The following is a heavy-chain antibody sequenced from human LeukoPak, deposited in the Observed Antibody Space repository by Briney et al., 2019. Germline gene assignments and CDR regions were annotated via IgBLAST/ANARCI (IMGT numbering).Heavy chain of an antibody. CDR1: GFTFSSYS. CDR2: ISSSSSYI. D-gene: IGHD2-21*02. CDR3: ARREPYCGGDCYSPAFDI. Sequence: PGGSLRLSCAASGFTFSSYSMNWVRQAPGKGLEWVSSISSSSSYIYYADSVKGRFTISRDNAKNSLYLQMNSLRAEDTAVYYCARREPYCGGDCYSPAFDIWGQGTMVTVSS. J-gene: IGHJ3*02. V-gene: IGHV3-21*01.